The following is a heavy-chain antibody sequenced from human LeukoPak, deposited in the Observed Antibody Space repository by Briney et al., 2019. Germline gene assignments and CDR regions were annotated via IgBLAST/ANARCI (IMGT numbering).Heavy chain of an antibody. CDR3: AKETYGDYDAFDI. J-gene: IGHJ3*02. CDR1: GFTFSSYA. CDR2: ISGSGGST. D-gene: IGHD4-17*01. Sequence: AGGSLRLSCAASGFTFSSYAKSWVRQAPGKGLEWVSAISGSGGSTYYADSVKGRFSISRDNSKNTLYLQMNSLRAEDTAVYYCAKETYGDYDAFDIWGQGTMVTVSS. V-gene: IGHV3-23*01.